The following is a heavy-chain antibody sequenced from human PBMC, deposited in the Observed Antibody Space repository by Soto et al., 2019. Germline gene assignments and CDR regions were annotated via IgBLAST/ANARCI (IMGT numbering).Heavy chain of an antibody. D-gene: IGHD6-13*01. V-gene: IGHV4-4*07. CDR1: GGSISNYY. CDR2: IYTSGST. J-gene: IGHJ5*02. Sequence: QVQLQESGPGLVKPSETLSLTCTVSGGSISNYYRSWTRQPAGKGLEWIGRIYTSGSTNYNPSLKSRVTMSVDTSKNQFSLKLSSVTAADTAVYYCARGVAAAGTRGGPWFDRWGQGTLVTVSS. CDR3: ARGVAAAGTRGGPWFDR.